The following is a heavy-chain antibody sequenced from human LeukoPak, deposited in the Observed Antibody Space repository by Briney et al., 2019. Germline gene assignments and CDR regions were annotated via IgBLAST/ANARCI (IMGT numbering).Heavy chain of an antibody. CDR3: GRVRGAGPFDY. V-gene: IGHV4-59*01. CDR1: GDSFSSYY. J-gene: IGHJ4*02. CDR2: IYCSWST. D-gene: IGHD6-19*01. Sequence: SETLSLTCTVSGDSFSSYYGSWIREPPGRGLEWLGYIYCSWSTIYNPSLKGRVHIPVDPSKDQFSFKLNSMTGGGPAVYYCGRVRGAGPFDYWGQGTLVTVFS.